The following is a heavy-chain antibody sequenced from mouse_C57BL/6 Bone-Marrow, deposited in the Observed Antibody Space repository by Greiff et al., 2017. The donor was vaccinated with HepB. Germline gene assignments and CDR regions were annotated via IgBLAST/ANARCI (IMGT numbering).Heavy chain of an antibody. CDR2: IYPGDGDT. D-gene: IGHD4-1*01. CDR1: GYAFSSSW. J-gene: IGHJ3*01. V-gene: IGHV1-82*01. Sequence: QVQLQQSGPELVKPGASVKISCKASGYAFSSSWMNWVKQRPGKGLEWIGRIYPGDGDTNYNGKFKGKATLTADKSSSTAYMQLSSLTSEDSAVYCCARSGVTGTFAYWGQGTLVTVSA. CDR3: ARSGVTGTFAY.